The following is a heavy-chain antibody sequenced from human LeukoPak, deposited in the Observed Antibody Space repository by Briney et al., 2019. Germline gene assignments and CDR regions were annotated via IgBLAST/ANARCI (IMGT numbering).Heavy chain of an antibody. CDR1: GFTFRSYA. CDR2: ISGNGDST. CDR3: ARDYGDYGDY. D-gene: IGHD4-17*01. Sequence: GGSLRLSCAASGFTFRSYAMSWVRQAPGKGLEWVSGISGNGDSTYYADSVKGRFTISRDNSKNTLYLQMNSLRAEDTAVYYCARDYGDYGDYWGQGTLVTVSS. J-gene: IGHJ4*02. V-gene: IGHV3-23*01.